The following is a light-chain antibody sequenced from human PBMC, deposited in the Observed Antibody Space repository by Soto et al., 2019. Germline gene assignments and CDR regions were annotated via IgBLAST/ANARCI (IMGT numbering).Light chain of an antibody. V-gene: IGLV2-14*01. Sequence: QSVLTQPASVSGSPGQSITISCTGTSSDVGGYNYVSWYQQYPGKAPKLMIYEVTNRPSGVSNRFSGSKSGNTASLTISGLQAEDEADYYCSSYTDSSTRVFGTGTKLTVL. CDR3: SSYTDSSTRV. CDR2: EVT. CDR1: SSDVGGYNY. J-gene: IGLJ1*01.